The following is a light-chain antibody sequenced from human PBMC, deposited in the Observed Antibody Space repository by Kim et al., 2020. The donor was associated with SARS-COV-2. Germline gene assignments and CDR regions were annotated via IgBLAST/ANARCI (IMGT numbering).Light chain of an antibody. CDR1: QSVSSSY. Sequence: IVLTQSPDTLSLSPGERAILSCRASQSVSSSYLAWYQQKPGQAPRLLIFGASSRATDIPDRFSGSGSGTDFTLTISRLEPEDFAVYFCQQYGASSYTFGQGTKLEI. CDR2: GAS. V-gene: IGKV3-20*01. CDR3: QQYGASSYT. J-gene: IGKJ2*01.